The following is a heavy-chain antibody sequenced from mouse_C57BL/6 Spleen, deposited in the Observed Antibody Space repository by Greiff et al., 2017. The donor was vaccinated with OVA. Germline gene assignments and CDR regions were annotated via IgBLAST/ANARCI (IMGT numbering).Heavy chain of an antibody. CDR3: AKTKDGSSPFAY. V-gene: IGHV2-5*01. CDR1: GFSLTSYG. CDR2: IWRGGST. Sequence: VQLQESGPGLVQPSQCLSITCTVSGFSLTSYGVHWVRQSPGKGLEWLGVIWRGGSTDYNAAFMSRLSITKDNSKSQVFFKMNSLQADDTAIYYSAKTKDGSSPFAYWGQGTLVTVSA. J-gene: IGHJ3*01. D-gene: IGHD1-1*01.